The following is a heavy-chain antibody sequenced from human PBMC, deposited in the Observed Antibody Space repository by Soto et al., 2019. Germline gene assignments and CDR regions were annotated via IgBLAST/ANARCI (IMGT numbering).Heavy chain of an antibody. CDR3: ERRDGTTVTTMFDY. CDR1: GGSISSSRYY. J-gene: IGHJ4*02. V-gene: IGHV4-39*01. Sequence: AETRSLTCTVSGGSISSSRYYWGWIRQPPGKGLEWIGSIYYSGSTYYNPSLKSRVTISVDTSKNQFSLKLSSVTAADTAVYYCERRDGTTVTTMFDYWGQGTLVTVSS. D-gene: IGHD4-17*01. CDR2: IYYSGST.